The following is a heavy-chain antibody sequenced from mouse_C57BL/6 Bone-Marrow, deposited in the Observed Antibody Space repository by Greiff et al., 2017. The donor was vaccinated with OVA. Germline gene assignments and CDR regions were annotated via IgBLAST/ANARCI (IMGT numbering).Heavy chain of an antibody. CDR3: TRSLFIYYYGSSLDY. D-gene: IGHD1-1*01. CDR1: GYTFTDYE. V-gene: IGHV1-15*01. J-gene: IGHJ2*01. CDR2: IDPETGGT. Sequence: QVQLQPSGAELVRPGASVTLSCKASGYTFTDYEMHWVKQTPVHGLEWIGAIDPETGGTAYNQKFKGKAILTADKSSSTAYMELRSLTSEDSAVYYCTRSLFIYYYGSSLDYWGQGTTLTVSS.